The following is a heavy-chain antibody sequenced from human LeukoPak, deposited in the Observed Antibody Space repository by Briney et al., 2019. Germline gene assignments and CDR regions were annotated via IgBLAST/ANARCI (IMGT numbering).Heavy chain of an antibody. Sequence: ASVKVSCKASGYTFTGYYMHWVRQAPGQGLEWMGWMNPNSGNTGYAQKFQGRVTMTRNTSISTAYMELSSLRSEDTAVYYCARADGLYYDFWSGYQVYYYYYGMDVWGQGTTVTVSS. V-gene: IGHV1-8*02. CDR3: ARADGLYYDFWSGYQVYYYYYGMDV. CDR1: GYTFTGYY. CDR2: MNPNSGNT. D-gene: IGHD3-3*01. J-gene: IGHJ6*02.